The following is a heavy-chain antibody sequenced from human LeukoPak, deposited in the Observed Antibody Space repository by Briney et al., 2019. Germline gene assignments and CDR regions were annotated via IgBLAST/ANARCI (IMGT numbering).Heavy chain of an antibody. CDR2: ISSSSSTI. Sequence: GGSLRLSCAASGFTFSSYSMNWVRQAPGKGLEWVSYISSSSSTIYYADSVKGRFTISRDNAKNSLYLQMSSLRAEDTAVYYCARGSEWTTGVSDYWGQGTLVTVSS. CDR3: ARGSEWTTGVSDY. V-gene: IGHV3-48*04. D-gene: IGHD1-1*01. CDR1: GFTFSSYS. J-gene: IGHJ4*02.